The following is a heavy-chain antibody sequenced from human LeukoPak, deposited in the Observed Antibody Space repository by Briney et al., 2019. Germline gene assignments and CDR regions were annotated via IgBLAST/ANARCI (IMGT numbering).Heavy chain of an antibody. V-gene: IGHV4-34*01. CDR2: INHSGST. CDR1: GGSFSGYY. D-gene: IGHD2/OR15-2a*01. J-gene: IGHJ5*02. CDR3: ARGTPLVLLRWFDP. Sequence: PSETLSLTCAVYGGSFSGYYWSWIRQPPGKGLEWIGEINHSGSTNYNPSLKSRVTISVDTSKNQFSLKLSSVTAADTAVYYCARGTPLVLLRWFDPWGQGTLVTVSS.